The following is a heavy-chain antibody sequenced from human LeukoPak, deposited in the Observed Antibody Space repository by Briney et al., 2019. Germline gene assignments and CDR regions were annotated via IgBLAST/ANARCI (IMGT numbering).Heavy chain of an antibody. CDR2: IWYDGSNK. CDR3: ARDIGYSYGYVGHWFDP. D-gene: IGHD5-18*01. J-gene: IGHJ5*02. V-gene: IGHV3-33*01. CDR1: GFTFSSYG. Sequence: GRCLRLSCAASGFTFSSYGMHWVRQAPGKGLEWVAVIWYDGSNKYYADSVKGRFTIFRDNSKNTLYLQMNSLRAEDTAVYYCARDIGYSYGYVGHWFDPWGQGTLVTVSS.